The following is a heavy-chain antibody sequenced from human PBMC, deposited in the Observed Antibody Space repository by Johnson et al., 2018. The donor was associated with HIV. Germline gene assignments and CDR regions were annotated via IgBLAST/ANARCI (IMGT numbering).Heavy chain of an antibody. J-gene: IGHJ3*02. D-gene: IGHD1-26*01. CDR3: AKGREWELLGGAFDI. Sequence: VQLVESGGGVVRPGGSLRLSCAASGFTFDDYGMSWVRQAPGKGLEWVSGINWNGGSTGYADSVKGRFTISRDNSKNTLYLQMNSLRAEDTAVYYCAKGREWELLGGAFDIWGQGTMVTVSS. CDR2: INWNGGST. CDR1: GFTFDDYG. V-gene: IGHV3-20*04.